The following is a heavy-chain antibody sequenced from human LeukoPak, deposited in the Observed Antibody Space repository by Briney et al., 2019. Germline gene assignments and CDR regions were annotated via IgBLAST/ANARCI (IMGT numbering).Heavy chain of an antibody. V-gene: IGHV3-23*01. CDR2: ISGSGGST. Sequence: GGSLRLSRAASGFTFSSYAMSWVRQAPGKGLEWVSAISGSGGSTYYADSVKGRFTISRDNSKNTLYLQMNSLRAEDTAVYYCAKTTSDRSYATEFDYWGQGALVIVS. J-gene: IGHJ4*02. CDR3: AKTTSDRSYATEFDY. D-gene: IGHD1-26*01. CDR1: GFTFSSYA.